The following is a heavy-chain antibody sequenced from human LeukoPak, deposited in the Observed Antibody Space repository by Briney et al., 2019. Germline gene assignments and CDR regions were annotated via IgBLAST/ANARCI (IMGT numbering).Heavy chain of an antibody. Sequence: PGGSLRLSCAASGFTFSSYEMNWVRQAPGKGLEWVSAISGSGGSTYYADSVKGRFTISRDNSKNTLYLQMNSLRAEDTAVYYCAREGYSGYDLDYWGQGTLVTVSS. D-gene: IGHD5-12*01. CDR2: ISGSGGST. CDR1: GFTFSSYE. CDR3: AREGYSGYDLDY. V-gene: IGHV3-23*01. J-gene: IGHJ4*02.